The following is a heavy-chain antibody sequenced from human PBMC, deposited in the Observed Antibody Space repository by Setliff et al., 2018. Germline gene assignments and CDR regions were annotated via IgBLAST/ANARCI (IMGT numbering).Heavy chain of an antibody. J-gene: IGHJ6*03. CDR3: ARGGGQIHYDFWSGYFSDPQPNYYYYYMDA. CDR1: GYTFTSYD. Sequence: GASVKVSCKASGYTFTSYDINWVRQATGQGLEWMGWMNPNSGNTGYAQKFRGRVTITRNTSISTAYMELSSLRSEDTAVYYCARGGGQIHYDFWSGYFSDPQPNYYYYYMDAWGKGTTVTVSS. V-gene: IGHV1-8*03. CDR2: MNPNSGNT. D-gene: IGHD3-3*01.